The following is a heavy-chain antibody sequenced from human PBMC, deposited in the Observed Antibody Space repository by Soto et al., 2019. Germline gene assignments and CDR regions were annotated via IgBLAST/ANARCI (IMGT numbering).Heavy chain of an antibody. D-gene: IGHD2-2*01. J-gene: IGHJ5*02. Sequence: GEPLKISCKGSGYSFTSYWIGWVRQMPGKDLEWMGIIYPGDSDTRYSPSFQGQVTISADKSISTAYLQWSSLKASDTVMYYCARLAGYYCSSTSCPVDPWGQGSLVTVSS. CDR1: GYSFTSYW. CDR3: ARLAGYYCSSTSCPVDP. CDR2: IYPGDSDT. V-gene: IGHV5-51*01.